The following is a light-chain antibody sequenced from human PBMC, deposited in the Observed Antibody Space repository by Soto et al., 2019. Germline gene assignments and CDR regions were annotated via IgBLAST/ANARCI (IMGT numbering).Light chain of an antibody. V-gene: IGKV1-9*01. CDR3: QQLNSYPLT. CDR1: QVIGNY. CDR2: TAS. J-gene: IGKJ4*01. Sequence: DIQLTQSPSFLSASVGDRVTITCRASQVIGNYLAWYQQKPGKAPELLIYTASTLQSGVPSRFGGSASGTEFTITISSLQPEDFATYYCQQLNSYPLTGGGGTKVEIK.